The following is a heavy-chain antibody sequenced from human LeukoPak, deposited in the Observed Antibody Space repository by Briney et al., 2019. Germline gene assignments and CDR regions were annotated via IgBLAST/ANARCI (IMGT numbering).Heavy chain of an antibody. CDR2: LNSGGDNT. Sequence: GGSLRLSCSASGFTFSSHAMSWVRQAPGKGLEWVSVLNSGGDNTYYAGSVKGRFTISRDSSRNTLYLQMNSLRAEDTAIYYCAKDRTHRRYYDSTGYYNQYDYWGQGALVTVSS. V-gene: IGHV3-23*01. D-gene: IGHD3-22*01. J-gene: IGHJ4*02. CDR1: GFTFSSHA. CDR3: AKDRTHRRYYDSTGYYNQYDY.